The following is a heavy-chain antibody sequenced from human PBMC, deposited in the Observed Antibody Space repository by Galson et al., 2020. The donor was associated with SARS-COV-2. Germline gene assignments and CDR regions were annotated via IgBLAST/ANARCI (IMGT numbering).Heavy chain of an antibody. Sequence: GGSLRLSCVGSGFSFSSHWMQWVRQDPRRGLIWVARMNAVGNNIAYADAVKGRFIISRDDAKNTLYLEMNNLRVDDTGVYFCARAPVPYSGYLLFDPRGQGTQVTVSS. J-gene: IGHJ5*02. V-gene: IGHV3-74*01. CDR3: ARAPVPYSGYLLFDP. D-gene: IGHD5-12*01. CDR2: MNAVGNNI. CDR1: GFSFSSHW.